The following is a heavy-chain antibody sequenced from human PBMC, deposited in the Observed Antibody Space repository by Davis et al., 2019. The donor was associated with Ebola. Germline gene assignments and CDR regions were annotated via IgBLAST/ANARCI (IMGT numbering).Heavy chain of an antibody. Sequence: ASVKVSCKASGYSFNSYNINWVRQAAGQGLEWMGWMNPTSGNTNYAQKLQGRVTMTTDTSTSTAYMELRSLRSDDTAVYYCARDVVQYYYDSSGYSIRNKHFDYWGQGTLVTVSS. CDR2: MNPTSGNT. V-gene: IGHV1-18*01. CDR3: ARDVVQYYYDSSGYSIRNKHFDY. J-gene: IGHJ4*02. D-gene: IGHD3-22*01. CDR1: GYSFNSYN.